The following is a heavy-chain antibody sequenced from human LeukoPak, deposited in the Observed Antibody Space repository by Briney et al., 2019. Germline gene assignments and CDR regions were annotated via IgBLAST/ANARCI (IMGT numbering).Heavy chain of an antibody. J-gene: IGHJ4*02. CDR2: INHSGST. CDR1: GGSFSGYY. Sequence: SETLSLTCAVYGGSFSGYYWSWIRQPPGKGLEWIGEINHSGSTSYNPSLKSRVTISVDTSKNQFSLKLSSVTAADTAVYYCARGTRDLKRYFDYWGQGTLVTVSS. V-gene: IGHV4-34*01. CDR3: ARGTRDLKRYFDY. D-gene: IGHD5-24*01.